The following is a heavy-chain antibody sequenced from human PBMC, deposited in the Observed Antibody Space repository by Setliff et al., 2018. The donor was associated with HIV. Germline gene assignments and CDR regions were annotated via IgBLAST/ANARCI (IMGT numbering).Heavy chain of an antibody. J-gene: IGHJ4*02. CDR1: GFSFSSYT. CDR2: ILYDGSNK. D-gene: IGHD6-13*01. V-gene: IGHV3-30*04. CDR3: ARSRAAGFDY. Sequence: GGSLRLSCEASGFSFSSYTMNWVRQAPGKGLEWVAVILYDGSNKYYADSVKGRFTISRDNLKKRVYLQMSSLRAEDTAVYYCARSRAAGFDYWGQGTLVTVSS.